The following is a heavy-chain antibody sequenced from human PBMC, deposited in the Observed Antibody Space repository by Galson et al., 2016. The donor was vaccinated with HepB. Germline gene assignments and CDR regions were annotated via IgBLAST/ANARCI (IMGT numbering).Heavy chain of an antibody. V-gene: IGHV6-1*01. J-gene: IGHJ5*02. CDR2: TYYRSKWYN. Sequence: CAISGDSVSSHSAAWNWIRQSPSRGLEWLGRTYYRSKWYNDYAESVKSRITINPDTSKNQFSLQLHSVTPDDTAFYYCARSADFKEWLDPWGQGTPFTVSS. CDR3: ARSADFKEWLDP. CDR1: GDSVSSHSAA.